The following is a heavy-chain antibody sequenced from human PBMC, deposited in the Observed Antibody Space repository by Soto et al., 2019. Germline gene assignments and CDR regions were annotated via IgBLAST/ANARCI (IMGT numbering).Heavy chain of an antibody. J-gene: IGHJ4*02. CDR2: ISYDGSNK. D-gene: IGHD4-17*01. Sequence: GGSLRLSCAASGFTFSSYGMHWVRQAPGKGLEWVAVISYDGSNKYYADSVKGRFTISRDNSKNTLYLQMNSLRAEDTAVYYCAKDLAYYGDLDYWGQGTLVTVSS. CDR3: AKDLAYYGDLDY. V-gene: IGHV3-30*18. CDR1: GFTFSSYG.